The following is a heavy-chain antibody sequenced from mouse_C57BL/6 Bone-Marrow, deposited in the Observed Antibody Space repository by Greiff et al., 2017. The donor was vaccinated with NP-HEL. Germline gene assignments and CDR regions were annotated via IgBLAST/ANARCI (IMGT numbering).Heavy chain of an antibody. CDR2: ISDGAGYT. Sequence: EVKLEESGGGLVKPGGSLTLSCAASGFTFSSYAMSWVRQTPVKRLEWVATISDGAGYTSYPDNVKGRFTISRDNAKNNLYLQMSHLKSDDTSMYYCAREGIYYYGSYYFDYWGQGTTLTVSS. D-gene: IGHD1-1*01. J-gene: IGHJ2*01. V-gene: IGHV5-4*01. CDR1: GFTFSSYA. CDR3: AREGIYYYGSYYFDY.